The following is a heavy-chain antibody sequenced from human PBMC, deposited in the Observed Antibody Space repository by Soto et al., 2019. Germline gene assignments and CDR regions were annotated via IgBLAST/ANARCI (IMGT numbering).Heavy chain of an antibody. CDR2: IYYSGST. J-gene: IGHJ4*02. V-gene: IGHV4-59*01. Sequence: KPSETLSLTCTVSGGSISSYYWSWIRQPPGKGLEWIGYIYYSGSTNYNPSLKSRVTISVDTSKNQFSLKLSSVTAADTAVYYCARGRRVREIVVVIQPFDYWGQGTLVTVSS. CDR3: ARGRRVREIVVVIQPFDY. CDR1: GGSISSYY. D-gene: IGHD3-22*01.